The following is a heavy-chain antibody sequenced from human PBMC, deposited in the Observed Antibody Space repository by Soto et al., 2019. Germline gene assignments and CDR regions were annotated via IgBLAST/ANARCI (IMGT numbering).Heavy chain of an antibody. CDR1: GGSIISGGYY. CDR2: IYYSGST. Sequence: SETLSLTCTVSGGSIISGGYYWSWLRQHPGKGLEWIGYIYYSGSTYYNPSLKSRVTISVDTSKNQFSLKLSSVTAADTAVYYCASCYYDILTGYYKGTLTFDYWGQGTLVTVSS. CDR3: ASCYYDILTGYYKGTLTFDY. D-gene: IGHD3-9*01. J-gene: IGHJ4*02. V-gene: IGHV4-31*03.